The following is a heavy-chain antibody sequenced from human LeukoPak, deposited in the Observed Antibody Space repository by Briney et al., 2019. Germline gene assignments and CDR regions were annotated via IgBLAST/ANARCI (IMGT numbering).Heavy chain of an antibody. J-gene: IGHJ4*02. V-gene: IGHV1-18*01. CDR2: ISAYNGNT. Sequence: ALVKVSCKASGGTFSSYAISWVRQAPGQGLEWMGWISAYNGNTNYAQKLQGRVTMTTDTSTSTAYMELRSLRSDDTAVYYCARGHTVTKGGVVDYWGQGTLVTVSS. CDR1: GGTFSSYA. D-gene: IGHD4-17*01. CDR3: ARGHTVTKGGVVDY.